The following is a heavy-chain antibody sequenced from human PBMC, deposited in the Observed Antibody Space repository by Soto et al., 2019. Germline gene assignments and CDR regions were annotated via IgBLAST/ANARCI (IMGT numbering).Heavy chain of an antibody. CDR3: ARDRGRYGNLDY. D-gene: IGHD1-1*01. Sequence: QVQLQESGPGLVKPSQTLSLTCTVSGGSTRSGGYYWTWIRQHPGKGPEWIGYIYSSGTTYYNPSLESRVTMSLDTSKNQFSLNLNSVTAADTAMYYCARDRGRYGNLDYWGQGTLVIVSS. CDR2: IYSSGTT. J-gene: IGHJ4*02. V-gene: IGHV4-31*03. CDR1: GGSTRSGGYY.